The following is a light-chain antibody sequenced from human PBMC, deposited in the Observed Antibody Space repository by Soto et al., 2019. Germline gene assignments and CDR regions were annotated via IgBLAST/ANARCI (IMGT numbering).Light chain of an antibody. CDR3: QHFGGTTFT. CDR2: GAS. V-gene: IGKV3-20*01. CDR1: QSVSNNY. Sequence: EIVLTQSPGTLSLSPGERATLSCRASQSVSNNYLAWYQQKPGQAPRLLIYGASNRATGIPDRFSGSGSGTEFNITISSLQSEDSAVYYCQHFGGTTFTFGQGTRLEIK. J-gene: IGKJ5*01.